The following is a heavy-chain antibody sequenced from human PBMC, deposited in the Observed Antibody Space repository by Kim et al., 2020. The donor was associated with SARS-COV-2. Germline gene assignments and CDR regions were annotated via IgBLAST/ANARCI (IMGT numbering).Heavy chain of an antibody. CDR3: ARGYCSGGSCYEPNGWSCMDV. J-gene: IGHJ6*02. Sequence: SETLSLTCTVSGGSISSSSYYWGWIRQPPGKGLEWIGSIYYSGSTYYNPSLKSRVTISVDTSKNQFSLKLSSVTAADTAVYYCARGYCSGGSCYEPNGWSCMDVWGQGTTVTVSS. D-gene: IGHD2-15*01. CDR2: IYYSGST. V-gene: IGHV4-39*01. CDR1: GGSISSSSYY.